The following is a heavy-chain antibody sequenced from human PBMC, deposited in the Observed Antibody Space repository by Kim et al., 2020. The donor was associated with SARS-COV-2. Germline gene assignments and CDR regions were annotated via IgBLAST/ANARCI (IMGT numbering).Heavy chain of an antibody. J-gene: IGHJ4*02. CDR3: ASLRGVRGVFDY. Sequence: SETLSLTCAVYGGSFSGYYWSWIRQPPGKGLEWIGEINHSGSTNYNPSLKSRVTISVDTSKNQFSLKLSSVTAADTAVYYCASLRGVRGVFDYWGQGTLVTVSS. CDR1: GGSFSGYY. CDR2: INHSGST. V-gene: IGHV4-34*01. D-gene: IGHD3-10*01.